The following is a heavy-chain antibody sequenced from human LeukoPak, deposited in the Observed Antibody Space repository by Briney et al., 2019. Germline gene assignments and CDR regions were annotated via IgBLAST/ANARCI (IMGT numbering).Heavy chain of an antibody. D-gene: IGHD3-22*01. J-gene: IGHJ4*02. CDR3: ARAAPNYYDSSGSLRNPYFDY. Sequence: SETLSLTCTVSGGSISTGGYYWSWIRQHPGKGLEWIGNIYYSGSTYYSPSLKSRVTMSVDTSKNQFSLTLISMTAADTAVYFCARAAPNYYDSSGSLRNPYFDYWGQGTLVTVSS. V-gene: IGHV4-31*03. CDR2: IYYSGST. CDR1: GGSISTGGYY.